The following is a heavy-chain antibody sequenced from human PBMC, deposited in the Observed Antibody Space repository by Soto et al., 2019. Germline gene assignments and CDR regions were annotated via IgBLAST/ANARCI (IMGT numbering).Heavy chain of an antibody. D-gene: IGHD5-12*01. Sequence: SETLSLTRPVYGCTISSSSYCWGGFRKRPGKGLEWIGSIYYSGSTYYNPSLKSRVTISVDTSKNQFSLKLSSVTAADTAVYYCARETYNGYSTNEPVDYWGQRALVTFSS. J-gene: IGHJ4*02. CDR1: GCTISSSSYC. V-gene: IGHV4-39*07. CDR3: ARETYNGYSTNEPVDY. CDR2: IYYSGST.